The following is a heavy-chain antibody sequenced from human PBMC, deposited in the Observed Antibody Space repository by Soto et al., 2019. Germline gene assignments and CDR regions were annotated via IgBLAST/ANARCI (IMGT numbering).Heavy chain of an antibody. CDR1: GGSINNYY. CDR3: ARHRYAGSSSYLDP. J-gene: IGHJ5*02. D-gene: IGHD6-6*01. CDR2: ISYSGST. V-gene: IGHV4-59*08. Sequence: SETLSLTCPVSGGSINNYYWSWIRQPPGKGLEWIGYISYSGSTNYNPSLKSRVTISRDTSKNQFSLKLSSVTAADTAVNYCARHRYAGSSSYLDPWGQGTLVTVSS.